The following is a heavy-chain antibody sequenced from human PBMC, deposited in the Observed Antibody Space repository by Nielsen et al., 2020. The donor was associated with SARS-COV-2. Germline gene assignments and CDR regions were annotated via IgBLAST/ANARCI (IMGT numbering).Heavy chain of an antibody. CDR3: AFVLRGVFDY. CDR2: ISYDGSNK. V-gene: IGHV3-30-3*01. Sequence: GESLKISCAASGFTFSSYAMHWVRQAPGKGLEWVAVISYDGSNKYYADSVKGRFTISRDNSKNTLYLQMNSLRAEDTAVYYCAFVLRGVFDYWGQGTLVTVSS. CDR1: GFTFSSYA. J-gene: IGHJ4*02. D-gene: IGHD3-10*01.